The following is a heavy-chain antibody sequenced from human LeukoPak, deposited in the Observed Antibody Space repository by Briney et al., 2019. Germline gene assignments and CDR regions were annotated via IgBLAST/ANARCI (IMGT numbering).Heavy chain of an antibody. CDR2: IYYLGNT. Sequence: SETLSLTCTVSGGSISSGDYYWSWIRQPPGKGLEWIGYIYYLGNTYYSPSLKSRVTISLDTSKNQFSLKLSSVTAADTAVYYCARLRYCSSTSCRSDYFDYWGQGTLVTVSS. J-gene: IGHJ4*02. V-gene: IGHV4-30-4*01. CDR1: GGSISSGDYY. D-gene: IGHD2-2*01. CDR3: ARLRYCSSTSCRSDYFDY.